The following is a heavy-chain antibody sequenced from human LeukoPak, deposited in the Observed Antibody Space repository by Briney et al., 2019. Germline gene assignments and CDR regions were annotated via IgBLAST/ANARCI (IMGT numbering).Heavy chain of an antibody. CDR2: IWYDGSNK. D-gene: IGHD1-26*01. Sequence: GGSLKLSCAASGFTFSGSAMHWVRQAPGKGLEWVAVIWYDGSNKYYADSVKGRFTISRDNSKNTLYLQMNSLRAEDTAVYYCASSGSYTRFAFDIWGQGTMVTVSS. V-gene: IGHV3-33*08. CDR3: ASSGSYTRFAFDI. CDR1: GFTFSGSA. J-gene: IGHJ3*02.